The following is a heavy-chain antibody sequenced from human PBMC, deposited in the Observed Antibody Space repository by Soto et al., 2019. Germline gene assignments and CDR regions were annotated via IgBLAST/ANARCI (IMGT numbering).Heavy chain of an antibody. V-gene: IGHV3-11*01. Sequence: VQLVESGGGLVQPGGSLRLSCAASGFTFSDYSMSWFRQAPGKGLEWVSYISTTSNTIYYADSVKGRFTISRDNAEYSLYLQMNSLRAEDTAIYYCARRTYFDYWGQGTLVTVSS. J-gene: IGHJ4*02. CDR3: ARRTYFDY. CDR2: ISTTSNTI. CDR1: GFTFSDYS.